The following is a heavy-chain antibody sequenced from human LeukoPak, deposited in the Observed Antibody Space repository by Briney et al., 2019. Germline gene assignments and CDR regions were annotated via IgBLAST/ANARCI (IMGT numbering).Heavy chain of an antibody. J-gene: IGHJ3*02. Sequence: ASVKVSCKASGYTFSDYYMHWVRQAPGQGLEWMGWINPNSGGTNSAQKFQGRVTMTRDTSISTAYMELSRLRSDDTAVYYCAREALTVTTVGHDAFDIWGQGTMVTVSS. CDR1: GYTFSDYY. D-gene: IGHD4-17*01. CDR2: INPNSGGT. V-gene: IGHV1-2*02. CDR3: AREALTVTTVGHDAFDI.